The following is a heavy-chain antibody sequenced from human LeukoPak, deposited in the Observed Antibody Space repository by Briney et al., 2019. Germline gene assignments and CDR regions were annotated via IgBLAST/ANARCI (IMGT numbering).Heavy chain of an antibody. CDR1: GRSFSGYY. V-gene: IGHV4-34*01. Sequence: SETLSLTCAVYGRSFSGYYWSWIRQPPGKGLEWIGEINHSGSTNYNPSLKSRVTISVDTSKNQFSLKLSSVTAADTAVYYCARVRCSGGSCYASRGNFDLWGRGTLVTVSS. CDR3: ARVRCSGGSCYASRGNFDL. D-gene: IGHD2-15*01. CDR2: INHSGST. J-gene: IGHJ2*01.